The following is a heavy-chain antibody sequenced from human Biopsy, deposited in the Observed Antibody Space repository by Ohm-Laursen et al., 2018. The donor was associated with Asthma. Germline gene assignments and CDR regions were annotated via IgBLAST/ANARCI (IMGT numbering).Heavy chain of an antibody. CDR1: GGTFNTYV. J-gene: IGHJ4*02. CDR2: INSVFGTT. CDR3: ARKAGSCISRTCYSLDF. Sequence: SVKVSCKPLGGTFNTYVIGWVRQAPGQGLEWVGGINSVFGTTTYPQKFQDRVTITADDSTSTVYMESSSLRSEDTAVYYCARKAGSCISRTCYSLDFWGQGTLVTVSS. V-gene: IGHV1-69*13. D-gene: IGHD2-2*01.